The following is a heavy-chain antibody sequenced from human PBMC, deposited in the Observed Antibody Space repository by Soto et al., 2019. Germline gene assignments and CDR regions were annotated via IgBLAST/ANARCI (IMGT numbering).Heavy chain of an antibody. J-gene: IGHJ4*02. CDR1: GFTFSSYA. V-gene: IGHV3-23*01. CDR3: AKGTRDLLGYCSGGSCPQDYFDY. CDR2: ISGSGGST. Sequence: GGSLRLSCAASGFTFSSYAMSWVRQAPGKGLEWVSAISGSGGSTYYADSVKGRFTISRDNSKNTRYLQMNSLRAEDTAVYYCAKGTRDLLGYCSGGSCPQDYFDYWGQGTLVTVSS. D-gene: IGHD2-15*01.